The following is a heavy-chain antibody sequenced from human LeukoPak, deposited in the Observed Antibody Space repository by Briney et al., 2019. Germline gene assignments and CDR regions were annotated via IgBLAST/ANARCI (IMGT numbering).Heavy chain of an antibody. V-gene: IGHV3-48*03. CDR3: ARVFLEKDGFIGAFDI. J-gene: IGHJ3*02. CDR2: ISSSGSTI. D-gene: IGHD3-3*01. Sequence: PGGSLRLSCAASGFTFSSYEMNWVRQAPGKGLEWVSYISSSGSTIYYADSVKGRFTISRDNSKNTLYLQMNSLRAEDTAVYYCARVFLEKDGFIGAFDIWGQGTMVTVSS. CDR1: GFTFSSYE.